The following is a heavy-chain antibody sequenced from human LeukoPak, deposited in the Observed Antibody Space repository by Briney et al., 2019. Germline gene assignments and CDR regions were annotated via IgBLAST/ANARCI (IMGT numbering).Heavy chain of an antibody. CDR1: GFTFSDYY. Sequence: GGSLRLSCAASGFTFSDYYMSWIRQAPGKGLEWVSYISSSSSYTNYADSVKGRFTISRDNAKNSLYLQMNSLRAEDTAVYYCAKAKYYYDGSGRDCYFDLWGRGSLVTVSS. CDR3: AKAKYYYDGSGRDCYFDL. V-gene: IGHV3-11*05. D-gene: IGHD3-22*01. J-gene: IGHJ2*01. CDR2: ISSSSSYT.